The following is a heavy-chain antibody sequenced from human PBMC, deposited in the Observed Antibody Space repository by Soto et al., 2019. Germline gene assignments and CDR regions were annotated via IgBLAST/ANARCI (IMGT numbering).Heavy chain of an antibody. CDR3: ARGHGDYGVLDV. Sequence: SETLSLTCTVSGGSISSYYWSWIRQPPGKGLEWIGYIYYSGSTNYNPSLKSRVTISVDTSKNQFSLKLSSVTAADTAVYYCARGHGDYGVLDVWGQGTTVTVSS. V-gene: IGHV4-59*01. D-gene: IGHD4-17*01. CDR1: GGSISSYY. CDR2: IYYSGST. J-gene: IGHJ6*02.